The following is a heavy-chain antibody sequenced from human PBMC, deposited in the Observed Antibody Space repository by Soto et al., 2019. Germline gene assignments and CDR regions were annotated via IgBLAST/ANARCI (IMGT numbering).Heavy chain of an antibody. D-gene: IGHD1-26*01. Sequence: QLQLVQSGAEVMEPGSSVKVSCKASGGTFSSYTFIWVRQAPGQGLEWMGGITPTLNIAKYAEKFQGIVTITADESTSTVNMHLSTLRSEDTAVYFCARGYYSGSNPSSFDYWGQGPLVAVSS. CDR3: ARGYYSGSNPSSFDY. CDR2: ITPTLNIA. V-gene: IGHV1-69*01. CDR1: GGTFSSYT. J-gene: IGHJ4*02.